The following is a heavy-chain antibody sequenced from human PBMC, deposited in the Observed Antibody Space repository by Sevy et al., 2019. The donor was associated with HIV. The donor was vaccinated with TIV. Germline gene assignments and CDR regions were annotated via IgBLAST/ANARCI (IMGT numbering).Heavy chain of an antibody. V-gene: IGHV1-18*01. Sequence: ASVKVSCKTSGYTFTSYIISWMRQAPGQGLEWMGRISAYNGDTKYAQKLQGRVTMTTDTSTSTAYMELRSLKSDDTAVYYCARAPSGSQGPGQYFHHWGQGTLVTVSS. CDR3: ARAPSGSQGPGQYFHH. CDR1: GYTFTSYI. D-gene: IGHD1-26*01. CDR2: ISAYNGDT. J-gene: IGHJ1*01.